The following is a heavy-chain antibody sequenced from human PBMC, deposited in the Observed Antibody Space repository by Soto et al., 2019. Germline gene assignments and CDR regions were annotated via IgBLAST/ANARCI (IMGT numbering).Heavy chain of an antibody. CDR1: GGSISSSSYY. CDR2: IYYSGST. CDR3: ARDAATIFGVVTYYYGMDV. J-gene: IGHJ6*02. V-gene: IGHV4-39*02. D-gene: IGHD3-3*01. Sequence: SETLSLTCTVSGGSISSSSYYWGWIRQPPGKGLEWIGSIYYSGSTYYNPSLKSRVTISVDTSKNQFSLKLSSVTAADTAVYYCARDAATIFGVVTYYYGMDVWGQRTTVTVSS.